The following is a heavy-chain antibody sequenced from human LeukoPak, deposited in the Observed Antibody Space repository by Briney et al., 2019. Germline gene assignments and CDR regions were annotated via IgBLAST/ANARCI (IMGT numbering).Heavy chain of an antibody. D-gene: IGHD3-9*01. Sequence: SDTPSLTCAVYGGSFSGYYWSWIRQPPGKGLECIGEINHSGSTNYNPSLKSRVTISVDTSKNQFSLKLSSVTAADTAVYCCARGPFYDILTGYYPDPFDYWGQGTLVTVSS. CDR2: INHSGST. CDR3: ARGPFYDILTGYYPDPFDY. V-gene: IGHV4-34*01. J-gene: IGHJ4*02. CDR1: GGSFSGYY.